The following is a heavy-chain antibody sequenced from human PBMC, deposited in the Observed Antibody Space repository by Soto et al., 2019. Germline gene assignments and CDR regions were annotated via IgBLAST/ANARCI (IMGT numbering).Heavy chain of an antibody. V-gene: IGHV2-26*01. D-gene: IGHD3-22*01. CDR1: GFSLSNARIV. J-gene: IGHJ4*02. CDR2: IFSNDEK. Sequence: QVTLKESGPVLVKPTETLTLTCTVSGFSLSNARIVVSWIRQPPGKALEWLAHIFSNDEKSYSTSLKSRLTISNDTSKSQVVLTMTNMDPVDTATYYCARIPNYYDSSGYYFDYWGQGTLVTVSS. CDR3: ARIPNYYDSSGYYFDY.